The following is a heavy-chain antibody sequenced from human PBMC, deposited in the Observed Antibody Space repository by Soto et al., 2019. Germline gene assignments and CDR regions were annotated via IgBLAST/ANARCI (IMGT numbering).Heavy chain of an antibody. CDR2: ISPDNGRT. Sequence: QAQLVQSGAEVKKPGASVTISCKASGYSFTSKSLIWVRQAPGHGLEWLGWISPDNGRTEYADHVQGRVTMPRDTAASTAHMELRSLRSDATAVYYCARDRYGGNCCDAFDSWGHGTMVTVSS. D-gene: IGHD2-21*01. CDR1: GYSFTSKS. J-gene: IGHJ3*02. CDR3: ARDRYGGNCCDAFDS. V-gene: IGHV1-18*01.